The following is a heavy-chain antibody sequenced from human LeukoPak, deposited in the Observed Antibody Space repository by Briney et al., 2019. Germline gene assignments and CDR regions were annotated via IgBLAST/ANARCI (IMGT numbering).Heavy chain of an antibody. CDR3: AKYGLGSGIQVWGDFGMDV. D-gene: IGHD5-18*01. CDR2: ISGSGGST. J-gene: IGHJ6*02. CDR1: GFTFSSYG. Sequence: GGSLRLSCAASGFTFSSYGMSWVRQAPGKGLEWVSAISGSGGSTYYADSVKGRFTISRDNSKNTLYLQTNSLRAEDTAVYYCAKYGLGSGIQVWGDFGMDVWGQGTTVTVSS. V-gene: IGHV3-23*01.